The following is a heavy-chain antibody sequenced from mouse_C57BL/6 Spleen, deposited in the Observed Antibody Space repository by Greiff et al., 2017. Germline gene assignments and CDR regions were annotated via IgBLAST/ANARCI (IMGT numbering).Heavy chain of an antibody. CDR2: INPSTGGT. D-gene: IGHD2-4*01. CDR1: GYSFTGYY. CDR3: ARGDDYERYYFDY. Sequence: VQLQQSGPELVKPGASVKISCKASGYSFTGYYMNWVKQSPEKSLAWIGEINPSTGGTTYNKKFKTKATLTVDKSSSTAYMQLKSLTSEDAAVYYWARGDDYERYYFDYWGQGTTLTVSS. J-gene: IGHJ2*01. V-gene: IGHV1-42*01.